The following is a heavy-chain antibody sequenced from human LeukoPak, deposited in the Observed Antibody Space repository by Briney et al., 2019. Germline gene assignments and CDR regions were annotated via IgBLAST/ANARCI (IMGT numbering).Heavy chain of an antibody. CDR2: ISSSGSTI. Sequence: KSGGSLRLSCAASGFTFSDYYMSWIRQAPGKGLEWVSYISSSGSTIYYADSVKGRFTVSRDNAKNSLYLQMNSLRAEDTAVYYCAKDPGYYYGSGSPAGPSWFDPWGQGTLVTVSS. V-gene: IGHV3-11*01. J-gene: IGHJ5*02. CDR3: AKDPGYYYGSGSPAGPSWFDP. CDR1: GFTFSDYY. D-gene: IGHD3-10*01.